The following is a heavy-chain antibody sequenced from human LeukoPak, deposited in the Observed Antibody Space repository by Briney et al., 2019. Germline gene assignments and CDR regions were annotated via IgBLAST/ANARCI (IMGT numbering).Heavy chain of an antibody. D-gene: IGHD1-26*01. V-gene: IGHV1-18*01. Sequence: ASVTVSCKASGYIFTTYGISWARQAPGQGLEWMGWISAYNGNTNYAQKVQGRVTMTKDTTTSTAYMELRSLRFDDTAVYYCARAGGGSSRYLDNWGQGTLVTVSS. CDR2: ISAYNGNT. CDR1: GYIFTTYG. J-gene: IGHJ4*02. CDR3: ARAGGGSSRYLDN.